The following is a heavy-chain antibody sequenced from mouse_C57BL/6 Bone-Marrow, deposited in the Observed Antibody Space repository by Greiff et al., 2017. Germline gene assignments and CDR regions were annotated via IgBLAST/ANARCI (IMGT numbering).Heavy chain of an antibody. D-gene: IGHD1-1*01. CDR3: ARHDTTVVADRYFDV. CDR1: GFTFSDYY. V-gene: IGHV5-12*01. Sequence: EVQRVESGGGLVQPGGSLKLSCAASGFTFSDYYMYWVRQTPEKRLEWVAYISNGGGSTYYPDTVKGRFTISRDNAKNTLYLQMSRLKSEDTAMYYCARHDTTVVADRYFDVWGTGTTVTVSS. J-gene: IGHJ1*03. CDR2: ISNGGGST.